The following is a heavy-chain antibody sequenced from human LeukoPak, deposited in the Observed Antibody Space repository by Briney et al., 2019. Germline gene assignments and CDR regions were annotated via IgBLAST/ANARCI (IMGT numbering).Heavy chain of an antibody. V-gene: IGHV5-51*01. D-gene: IGHD4-17*01. Sequence: GASLKISCKGSGYSFTSYWIGWVRQMPGKGLEWMGIIYPGDSDTRYSPSFQGQVTISADKSISTAYLQWSSLKASDTAMYYCARPRYYGDYISPFDYWGQGTLVTVSS. CDR3: ARPRYYGDYISPFDY. CDR1: GYSFTSYW. J-gene: IGHJ4*02. CDR2: IYPGDSDT.